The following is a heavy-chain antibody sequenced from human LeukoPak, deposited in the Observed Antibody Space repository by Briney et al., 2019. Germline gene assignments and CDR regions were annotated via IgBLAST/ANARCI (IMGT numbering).Heavy chain of an antibody. D-gene: IGHD1/OR15-1a*01. CDR2: IYPTDSDT. J-gene: IGHJ4*02. CDR3: ARQTATTTFDY. Sequence: PGESLKISCKGSGYRFSNYWITWVGQMPGKGLGGMGIIYPTDSDTNDRPSCQGQVTISADNSITTDLLQWSSLQASNTAMYYCARQTATTTFDYWGQGTLVTVSS. V-gene: IGHV5-51*01. CDR1: GYRFSNYW.